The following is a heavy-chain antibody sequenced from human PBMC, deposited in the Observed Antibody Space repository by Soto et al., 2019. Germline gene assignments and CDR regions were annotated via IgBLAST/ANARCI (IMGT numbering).Heavy chain of an antibody. Sequence: SETLSLTCTVSGGSITSSSYYWGWIRQPPGKGLEWIGSIYYSGSTYYNPSLKSRVTISVDTSKNQSSLKLSSVTAADTAVYYCATQEVGGSYVYTFDPWGQGTLVTVSS. CDR3: ATQEVGGSYVYTFDP. D-gene: IGHD1-26*01. V-gene: IGHV4-39*01. CDR1: GGSITSSSYY. CDR2: IYYSGST. J-gene: IGHJ5*02.